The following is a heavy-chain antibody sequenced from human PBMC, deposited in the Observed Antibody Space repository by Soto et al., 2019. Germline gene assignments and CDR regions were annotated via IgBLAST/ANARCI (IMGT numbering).Heavy chain of an antibody. D-gene: IGHD6-19*01. CDR1: GYTFINYY. J-gene: IGHJ3*02. CDR2: INPNGGST. Sequence: ASVKVSCKASGYTFINYYMHWVRQAPGQGLEWMGIINPNGGSTTYAQKFQGRVTLTRDTSANTVNMELSSLRSEDTAVYYCAREKWLVRRNDPFDIWGQGTMVTVSS. CDR3: AREKWLVRRNDPFDI. V-gene: IGHV1-46*01.